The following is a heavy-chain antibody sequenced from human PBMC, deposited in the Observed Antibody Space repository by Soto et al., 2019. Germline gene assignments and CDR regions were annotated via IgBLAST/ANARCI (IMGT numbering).Heavy chain of an antibody. CDR3: ARDQGDGNAMGYFDY. Sequence: GGSLRLSCAASGFIFRSSAMHWVRQAPGKGLEWVTVISYDGNNKYYADSVKGRFTISRDNSKNTLYLQMHSLRDEDTAVYYCARDQGDGNAMGYFDYWGQGTLVTVSS. CDR1: GFIFRSSA. V-gene: IGHV3-30-3*01. CDR2: ISYDGNNK. D-gene: IGHD5-18*01. J-gene: IGHJ4*02.